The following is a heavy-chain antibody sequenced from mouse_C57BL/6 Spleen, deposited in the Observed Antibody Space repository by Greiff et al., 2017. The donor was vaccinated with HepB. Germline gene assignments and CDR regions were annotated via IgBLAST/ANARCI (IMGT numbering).Heavy chain of an antibody. CDR1: GYTFTSYG. CDR3: ARDDYAWFAY. CDR2: INPNNGGT. Sequence: VQLQQSGAELARPGASVKLSCKASGYTFTSYGISWVKQSHGKSLEWIGDINPNNGGTSYNQKFKGKATLTVDKSSSTAYMELRSLTSEDSAVYYCARDDYAWFAYWGQGTLVTVSA. J-gene: IGHJ3*01. D-gene: IGHD2-4*01. V-gene: IGHV1-26*01.